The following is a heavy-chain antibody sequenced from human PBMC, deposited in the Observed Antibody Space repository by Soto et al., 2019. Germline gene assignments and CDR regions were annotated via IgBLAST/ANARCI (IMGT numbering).Heavy chain of an antibody. CDR3: AMVDVYVTPSPQDV. V-gene: IGHV1-18*01. CDR2: INAYNGNT. J-gene: IGHJ6*02. D-gene: IGHD3-16*01. CDR1: GYRFTSYG. Sequence: ASVQVSCKASGYRFTSYGIGWVRQAPGQGLEWMGWINAYNGNTNYAQNLQGRVTLTTDTSTSTAYMELRSLRSNDTAVYYCAMVDVYVTPSPQDVWGQGTTVTV.